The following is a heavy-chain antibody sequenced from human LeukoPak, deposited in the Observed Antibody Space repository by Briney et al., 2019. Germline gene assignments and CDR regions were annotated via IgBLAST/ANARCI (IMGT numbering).Heavy chain of an antibody. J-gene: IGHJ4*02. D-gene: IGHD5-12*01. Sequence: SGGSLRLSRAASGFTFNNAWMSWVRQAPGKGLEWVGRIKSKTNDETTDYAAPVKGRFTISRDDSKNTLYLQMNSLKTEDTAVYYCTAGTGYSDHDYWGQGTLVTVSS. V-gene: IGHV3-15*01. CDR3: TAGTGYSDHDY. CDR1: GFTFNNAW. CDR2: IKSKTNDETT.